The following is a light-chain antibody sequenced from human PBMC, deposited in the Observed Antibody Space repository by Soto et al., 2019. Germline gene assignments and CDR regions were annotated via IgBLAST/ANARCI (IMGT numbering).Light chain of an antibody. CDR2: AAS. CDR3: QQLNSYPIT. J-gene: IGKJ5*01. V-gene: IGKV1-9*01. CDR1: QGISSY. Sequence: DIQLTQSPSFLSASVGDRVTITCRASQGISSYLSWYQQKPGKAPNLLIYAASTLQSGVPSRFSGGGSGTEFTLTISSLQPEDFATYYCQQLNSYPITFGQGTRLEMK.